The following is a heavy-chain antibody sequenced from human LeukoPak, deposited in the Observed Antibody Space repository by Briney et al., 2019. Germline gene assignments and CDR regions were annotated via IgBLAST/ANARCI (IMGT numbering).Heavy chain of an antibody. CDR1: GFTFSSYW. Sequence: PGGSLILSCAASGFTFSSYWMSWVRQAPGKGLEWVANIKQDGSEKYYVDSVKGRFTISRDNAKNSLYLQMNSLRAEDTAVYYCATFPPYYYYYYYMDVWGKGTTVTVSS. CDR2: IKQDGSEK. J-gene: IGHJ6*03. D-gene: IGHD2-21*01. CDR3: ATFPPYYYYYYYMDV. V-gene: IGHV3-7*01.